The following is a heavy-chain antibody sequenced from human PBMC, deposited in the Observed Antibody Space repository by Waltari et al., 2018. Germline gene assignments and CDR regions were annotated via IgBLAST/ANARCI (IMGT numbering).Heavy chain of an antibody. J-gene: IGHJ3*02. V-gene: IGHV3-13*01. D-gene: IGHD6-19*01. CDR1: GITFSNYD. Sequence: EVQLVESGGDLVQPGGSLRLSCAAPGITFSNYDMPWVRQGTGEGLEWVSAIGRGGDTYYSDSVRGRFTISRENAKNSLYLQMNTLRDGDTAVYFCATEVKDDISRGWAFDIWGQGTMVTVSS. CDR3: ATEVKDDISRGWAFDI. CDR2: IGRGGDT.